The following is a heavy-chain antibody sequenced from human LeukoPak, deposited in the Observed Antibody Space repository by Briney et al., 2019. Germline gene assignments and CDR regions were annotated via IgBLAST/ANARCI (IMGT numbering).Heavy chain of an antibody. CDR2: LRYDGSNK. CDR3: AKDALTVTTPYYFDY. CDR1: GFTFSSYG. J-gene: IGHJ4*02. V-gene: IGHV3-30*02. Sequence: GGSLRLSCAASGFTFSSYGMHWVRQAPGTGLEWVAFLRYDGSNKYYADSVKGRFTISRDKSKNTLYLQMNSLRADDTAVYYCAKDALTVTTPYYFDYWGQGTVVTVSS. D-gene: IGHD4-17*01.